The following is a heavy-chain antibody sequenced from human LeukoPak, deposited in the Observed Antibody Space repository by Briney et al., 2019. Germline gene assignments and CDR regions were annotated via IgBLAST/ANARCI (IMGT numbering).Heavy chain of an antibody. V-gene: IGHV4-59*01. CDR3: AREVAVAGTIDY. J-gene: IGHJ4*02. D-gene: IGHD6-19*01. CDR2: IYYSGST. CDR1: GGSISRYS. Sequence: KPSETLSLTCIVSGGSISRYSWNWIRQSPGKGLEWIGYIYYSGSTNYNPSLKSRVTISVDTSKNQFSLKLSSVTAADTAVYYCAREVAVAGTIDYWGQGTLVTVSS.